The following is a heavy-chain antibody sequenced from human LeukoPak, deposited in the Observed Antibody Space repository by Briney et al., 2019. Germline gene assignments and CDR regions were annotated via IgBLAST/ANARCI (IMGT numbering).Heavy chain of an antibody. D-gene: IGHD6-13*01. J-gene: IGHJ4*02. Sequence: SETLSLTCTVSGYSINNGYYWGWIRQPPGKGLEWIGSIYHSGSTYYKPSLKSRVTISVDTSKNQFSLKLSSVTAADTAVYYCARAFYSSSWYHKEDFFDYWGQGTPVTVSS. V-gene: IGHV4-38-2*02. CDR1: GYSINNGYY. CDR2: IYHSGST. CDR3: ARAFYSSSWYHKEDFFDY.